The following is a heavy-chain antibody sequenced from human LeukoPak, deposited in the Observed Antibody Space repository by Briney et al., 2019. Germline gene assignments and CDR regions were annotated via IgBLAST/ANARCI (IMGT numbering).Heavy chain of an antibody. Sequence: SETLSLTCTVAGGSIGSYYWCWIRQPPGKGEGWIGYIYYSGSTHYNPSLKSRVTISVDTSKNQFSLKLSSVTAADTAVDYCARGGVTCDYWGQGTLVTVSS. D-gene: IGHD4-11*01. CDR1: GGSIGSYY. J-gene: IGHJ4*02. V-gene: IGHV4-59*01. CDR2: IYYSGST. CDR3: ARGGVTCDY.